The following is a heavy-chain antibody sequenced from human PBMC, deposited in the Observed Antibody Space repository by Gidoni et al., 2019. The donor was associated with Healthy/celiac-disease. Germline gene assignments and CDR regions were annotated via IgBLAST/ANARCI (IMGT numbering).Heavy chain of an antibody. D-gene: IGHD3-22*01. Sequence: QVQLVESGGGVVQPGRSLRLSCAASGFTFSSYGMHGVRQAPGKGLEWVAVISYDGSNKYYADSVKGRLTISRDNSKNTLYLQMNSLRAEDTAVYYCARGLGDYYDSSGYNWFDPWGQGTLVTVSS. CDR3: ARGLGDYYDSSGYNWFDP. J-gene: IGHJ5*02. CDR2: ISYDGSNK. V-gene: IGHV3-30*03. CDR1: GFTFSSYG.